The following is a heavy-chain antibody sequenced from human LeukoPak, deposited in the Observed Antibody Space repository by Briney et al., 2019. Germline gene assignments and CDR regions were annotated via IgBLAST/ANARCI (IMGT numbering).Heavy chain of an antibody. V-gene: IGHV4-59*01. CDR2: IYNSGIT. CDR1: GGSISNYY. CDR3: ARGYGSGTYYFSNEYYFDY. Sequence: SETLSLTCTVSGGSISNYYWSWIRQPPGKGLEWIGFIYNSGITNYNPSLRSRLTISVDPSKNQFSLKLSSVTAADTALYYCARGYGSGTYYFSNEYYFDYWGQGTPVTVSS. D-gene: IGHD3-10*01. J-gene: IGHJ4*02.